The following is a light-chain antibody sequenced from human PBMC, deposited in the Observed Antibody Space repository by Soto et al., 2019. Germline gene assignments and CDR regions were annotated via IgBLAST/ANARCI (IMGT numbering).Light chain of an antibody. CDR1: YIASRN. CDR2: RDN. J-gene: IGLJ3*02. Sequence: SYELTQPLSVSVVLGQTARITCGGNYIASRNVHWYQQKPGQAPVLVIYRDNNRPSGLPERFSGSNSGNTATLTISRAQAGDEADYYCQVWDSSTYVVFGGGTKLTVL. V-gene: IGLV3-9*01. CDR3: QVWDSSTYVV.